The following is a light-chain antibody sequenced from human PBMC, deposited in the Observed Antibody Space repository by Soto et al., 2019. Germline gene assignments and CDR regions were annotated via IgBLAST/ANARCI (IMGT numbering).Light chain of an antibody. J-gene: IGLJ3*02. CDR3: SSYTSSSTLVV. CDR1: SSDVGAYNY. V-gene: IGLV2-14*01. CDR2: EVS. Sequence: QSALTQPASVSGSPGQSITISCTGTSSDVGAYNYFSWYQQHPGKAPKLMIYEVSNRPSGVSNRFSGSKSANTASLTISGLQAEDEADYYCSSYTSSSTLVVFGGGTQLTVL.